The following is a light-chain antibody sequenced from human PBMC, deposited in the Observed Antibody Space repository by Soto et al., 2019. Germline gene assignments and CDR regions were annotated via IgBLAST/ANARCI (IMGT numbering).Light chain of an antibody. CDR2: GAS. J-gene: IGKJ1*01. CDR3: QQYDTWTWT. CDR1: QSVSSN. Sequence: EIVMTQSPATLSVSPGERATLSCRASQSVSSNLAWYQQKPGQAPRLLIYGASTRATGIQDRFSGSGSGTEFTLTINSLQSEDFAVYYCQQYDTWTWTFGQGTKVDTK. V-gene: IGKV3-15*01.